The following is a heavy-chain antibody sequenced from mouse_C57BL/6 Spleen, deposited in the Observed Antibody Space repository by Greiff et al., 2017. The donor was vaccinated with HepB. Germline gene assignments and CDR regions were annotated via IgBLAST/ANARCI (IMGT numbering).Heavy chain of an antibody. CDR1: GFSLTSYA. Sequence: VKLVESGPGLVAPSQSLSITCTVSGFSLTSYAISWVRQPPGKGLEWLGVIWTGGGTNYNSALKSRLSISKDNSKSQVFLKMNSLQTDDTARYYCARNYDYDGRVYWYFDVWGTGTTVTVSS. D-gene: IGHD2-4*01. V-gene: IGHV2-9-1*01. CDR2: IWTGGGT. J-gene: IGHJ1*03. CDR3: ARNYDYDGRVYWYFDV.